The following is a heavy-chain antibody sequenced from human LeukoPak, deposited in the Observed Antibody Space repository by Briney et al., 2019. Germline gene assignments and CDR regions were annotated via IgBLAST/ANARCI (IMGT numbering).Heavy chain of an antibody. CDR3: AKSYSSARRAFDI. CDR1: GFTFSSYG. CDR2: IRYDGSNK. V-gene: IGHV3-30*02. Sequence: PGGSLRLSCAASGFTFSSYGMHWVRQAPGKGLEWVSVIRYDGSNKYYADSVKGRFTISSDNSKNTLYLQMNSLRAEDTAVYYCAKSYSSARRAFDIWGQGTMVTVSS. J-gene: IGHJ3*02. D-gene: IGHD6-19*01.